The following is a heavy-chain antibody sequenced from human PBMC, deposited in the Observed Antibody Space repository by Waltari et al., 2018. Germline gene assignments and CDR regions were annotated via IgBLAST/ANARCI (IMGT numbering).Heavy chain of an antibody. CDR2: VHHSGKS. CDR1: GDSISGNYW. Sequence: QVQLQESGQGLVKPSGTLSLTCAVPGDSISGNYWCSWVRQSPEKGLEWIGQVHHSGKSHYNPYLQSRVTISVDKPKNQFSLNLNSVTGAYTAVYYCAGDRAIGLFFDYWGRGTLVTVSS. V-gene: IGHV4-4*02. J-gene: IGHJ4*02. D-gene: IGHD2-2*01. CDR3: AGDRAIGLFFDY.